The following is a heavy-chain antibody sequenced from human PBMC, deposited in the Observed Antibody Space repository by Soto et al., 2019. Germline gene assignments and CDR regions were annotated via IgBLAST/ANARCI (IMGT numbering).Heavy chain of an antibody. Sequence: QVQVVQSGAEVKKPGSSVKVSCKASGGTFSTYAVIWVRQAPGQGLEWMGGLIPLFGSTNYAQKFQGRVSTTADESSSTAYMELSSLRFEDTAMYYCARALYDSSTYEDYWGQGTLVTVTS. J-gene: IGHJ4*02. V-gene: IGHV1-69*12. D-gene: IGHD3-22*01. CDR3: ARALYDSSTYEDY. CDR2: LIPLFGST. CDR1: GGTFSTYA.